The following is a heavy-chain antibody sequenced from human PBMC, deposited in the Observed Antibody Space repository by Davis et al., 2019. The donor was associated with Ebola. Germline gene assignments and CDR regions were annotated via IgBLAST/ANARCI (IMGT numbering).Heavy chain of an antibody. CDR2: FSTVGDVT. CDR3: AKRSDYRSFDY. V-gene: IGHV3-23*01. Sequence: GGSLRLSCAASAFTFSAYYMSWIRQAPGKGLGWVAVFSTVGDVTIYAHSVTGRFTISRDNSKNTLYLQMNSLRGEDTAVYYCAKRSDYRSFDYWGQGTLVTVSS. CDR1: AFTFSAYY. J-gene: IGHJ4*02. D-gene: IGHD4-11*01.